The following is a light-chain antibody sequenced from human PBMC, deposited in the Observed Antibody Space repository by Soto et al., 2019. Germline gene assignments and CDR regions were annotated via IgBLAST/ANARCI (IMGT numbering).Light chain of an antibody. V-gene: IGKV3-11*01. Sequence: EIVLTQSPATLSLSPGERATLSCRASQSVSSYLAWYQQKPGQAPRLLIYDASNRATGFPARFSGSGSGTDFTLTISSLEPEDFAFYYCQQRSNWPPAITFGQGTRLDIK. J-gene: IGKJ5*01. CDR3: QQRSNWPPAIT. CDR1: QSVSSY. CDR2: DAS.